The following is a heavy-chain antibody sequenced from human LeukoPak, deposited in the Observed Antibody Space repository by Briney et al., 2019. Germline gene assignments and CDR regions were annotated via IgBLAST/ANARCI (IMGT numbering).Heavy chain of an antibody. Sequence: GGSLRLSCAASGFMLSDHYIDWVRQAPGKGLEWVGRSGNKASSYTTEYAASVRGRFTMSRDDSKISLYLQMNSLKSEDTAVYHCTRGYSGVSVYAFDIWGQGTMVTVSS. CDR2: SGNKASSYTT. V-gene: IGHV3-72*01. J-gene: IGHJ3*02. D-gene: IGHD5-12*01. CDR3: TRGYSGVSVYAFDI. CDR1: GFMLSDHY.